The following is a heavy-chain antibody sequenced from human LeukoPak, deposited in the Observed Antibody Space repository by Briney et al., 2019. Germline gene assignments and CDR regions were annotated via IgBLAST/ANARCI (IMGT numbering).Heavy chain of an antibody. CDR2: IYTSGST. D-gene: IGHD5-24*01. CDR1: GGSISSGSYY. Sequence: SETLSLTCTVSGGSISSGSYYWSWIRQPAGKGLEWIGRIYTSGSTNYNPSLKSRVTISVDTSKNQFSLKPSSVTAADTAVYYCARDGMATITAFDIWGQGTMVTVSS. V-gene: IGHV4-61*02. CDR3: ARDGMATITAFDI. J-gene: IGHJ3*02.